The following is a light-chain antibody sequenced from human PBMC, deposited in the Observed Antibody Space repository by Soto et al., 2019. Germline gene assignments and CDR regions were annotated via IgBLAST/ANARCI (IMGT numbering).Light chain of an antibody. Sequence: DIHINHSPSTLSASSGHSFTINFRASQSISDSLAWYQQKPGKATDLLISDVSKLERGVASRFSGSGSGTEFTLTISSMQPDDLATYYCQQYHGFSRTFGQGTKV. CDR3: QQYHGFSRT. CDR2: DVS. CDR1: QSISDS. J-gene: IGKJ1*01. V-gene: IGKV1-5*01.